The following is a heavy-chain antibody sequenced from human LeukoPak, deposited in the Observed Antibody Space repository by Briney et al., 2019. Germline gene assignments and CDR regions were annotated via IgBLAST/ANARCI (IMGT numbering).Heavy chain of an antibody. D-gene: IGHD3-3*01. Sequence: SETLSLTCTVSGVSISSYYWSWIRQPAGKGLEWIGRIYTSGSTNYNPSLKSRVTMSVDTSKNQFSLKLSSVTAADTAVYYCARDPKAHQYYDFWSGYRTDYYMDVWGKGTTVTVSS. CDR1: GVSISSYY. V-gene: IGHV4-4*07. CDR2: IYTSGST. J-gene: IGHJ6*03. CDR3: ARDPKAHQYYDFWSGYRTDYYMDV.